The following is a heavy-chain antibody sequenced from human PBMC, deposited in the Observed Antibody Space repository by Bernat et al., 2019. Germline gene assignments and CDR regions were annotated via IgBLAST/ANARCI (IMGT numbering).Heavy chain of an antibody. Sequence: QVTLRESGPALVKPTQTLTLTCTFSGFSLSTSGMCVSWIRQPPGKALEWLAHIDWDDDKYYSTSLKTRLTISKDTSKNQVVLTMTNMDPVDTATYYCAWTPLVVVAAADAFDIWGQGTMVTVSS. V-gene: IGHV2-70*01. J-gene: IGHJ3*02. D-gene: IGHD2-15*01. CDR3: AWTPLVVVAAADAFDI. CDR2: IDWDDDK. CDR1: GFSLSTSGMC.